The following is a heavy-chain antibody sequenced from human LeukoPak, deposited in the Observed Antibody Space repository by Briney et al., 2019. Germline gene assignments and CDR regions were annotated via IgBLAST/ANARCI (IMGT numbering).Heavy chain of an antibody. CDR2: IYYSGST. CDR1: GGSISSYY. Sequence: SETLSLTCTVSGGSISSYYWSWIRQPPGKGLEWIGYIYYSGSTNYNPSLKSRVTILVDTSKNQFSLKLSSVTAADTAVYYCARDGIAVAFDYWGQGTLVTVSS. J-gene: IGHJ4*02. V-gene: IGHV4-59*01. CDR3: ARDGIAVAFDY. D-gene: IGHD6-19*01.